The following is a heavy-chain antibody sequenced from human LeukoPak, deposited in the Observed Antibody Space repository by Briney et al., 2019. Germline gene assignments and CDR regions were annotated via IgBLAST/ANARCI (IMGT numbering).Heavy chain of an antibody. CDR2: ISGSGGST. D-gene: IGHD4-11*01. CDR3: AKYGNYEPNYYYYYYMDV. CDR1: GFTFSSYA. J-gene: IGHJ6*03. Sequence: AGGSLRLSCAASGFTFSSYAMSWVRQAPGKGLEWVSAISGSGGSTYYADSVKGRFTISRDNSKNTLYVQMNSLRAEDTAVYYCAKYGNYEPNYYYYYYMDVWGKGTTVTVSS. V-gene: IGHV3-23*01.